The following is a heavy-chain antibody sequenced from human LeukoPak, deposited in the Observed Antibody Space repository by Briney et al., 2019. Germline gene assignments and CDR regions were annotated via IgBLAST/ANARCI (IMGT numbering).Heavy chain of an antibody. CDR2: IIPIFGTA. CDR3: ARDPAKSYALDY. J-gene: IGHJ4*02. V-gene: IGHV1-69*13. Sequence: GASVKVSCKASGGTFSTYAISWVRQAPGQGLEWMGGIIPIFGTANYAQKSQGRVTITADESTSTAYMELSSLRSEDTAVYYCARDPAKSYALDYWGQGTLVTVSS. CDR1: GGTFSTYA. D-gene: IGHD2-2*01.